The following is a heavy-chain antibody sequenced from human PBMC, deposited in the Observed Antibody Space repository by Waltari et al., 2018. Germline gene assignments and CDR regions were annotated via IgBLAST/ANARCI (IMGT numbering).Heavy chain of an antibody. CDR1: GYTFTSYY. D-gene: IGHD3-22*01. V-gene: IGHV1-2*02. Sequence: QVQLVQSGAEVKKPGASVKVSCKASGYTFTSYYMHWVRQAPGQGLEWMGWINTNSGGTSYAQKFQGRVTMTRDTSISTAYMELSRLRSDDTAVYYCAREAAYDSSGYPHDYWGQGTLVTVSS. CDR3: AREAAYDSSGYPHDY. CDR2: INTNSGGT. J-gene: IGHJ4*02.